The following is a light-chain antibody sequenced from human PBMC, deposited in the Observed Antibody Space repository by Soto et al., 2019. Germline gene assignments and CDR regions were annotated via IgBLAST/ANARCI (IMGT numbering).Light chain of an antibody. CDR3: QQYNNWPTIT. CDR2: GET. V-gene: IGKV3D-15*01. Sequence: VLTQSPGTLSLSPGDTATLSCKDSQTGSTSLSWYQQKPGQPPRLLIYGETFRATGIPDRFSGSGSGTEFTLTISSLQSEDFAVYYCQQYNNWPTITCGQGTRLEIK. J-gene: IGKJ5*01. CDR1: QTGSTS.